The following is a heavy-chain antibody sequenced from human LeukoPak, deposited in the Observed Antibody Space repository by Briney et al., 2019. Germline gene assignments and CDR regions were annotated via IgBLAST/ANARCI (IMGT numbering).Heavy chain of an antibody. CDR1: VYTFTSYY. CDR3: ARKIRYYYDSTSGYFDY. J-gene: IGHJ4*02. Sequence: ASVTVSCKPSVYTFTSYYMYWVRQAPGQGHEWMGMINPSAGDTIYAQKFQGRVTMTRDTSTTTVYMELSSLRSEDTAVYYCARKIRYYYDSTSGYFDYWGQGTLVTVSS. V-gene: IGHV1-46*01. D-gene: IGHD3-22*01. CDR2: INPSAGDT.